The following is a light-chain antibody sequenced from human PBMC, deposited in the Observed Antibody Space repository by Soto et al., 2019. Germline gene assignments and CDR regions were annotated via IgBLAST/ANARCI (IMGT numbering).Light chain of an antibody. V-gene: IGLV4-69*01. CDR3: QTWGSGILV. CDR2: LDSDGSH. J-gene: IGLJ2*01. CDR1: SGHSDFA. Sequence: QSVLTQSPSASASLGASVKLTCTLSSGHSDFAIAWHQQQPEKGPRYLMKLDSDGSHSKGDGISDRFSGSSSGAERYLTISSLQSEDEADYYFQTWGSGILVFGGGTKLTVL.